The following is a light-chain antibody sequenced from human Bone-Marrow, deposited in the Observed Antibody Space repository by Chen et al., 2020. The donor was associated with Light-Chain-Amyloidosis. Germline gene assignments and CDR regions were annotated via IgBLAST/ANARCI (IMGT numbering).Light chain of an antibody. CDR2: DVI. V-gene: IGLV2-14*03. Sequence: QSALTQPASVSVSPGQSITISCTGTSRDVGGYNYVSCYQQNPGKAPKLMIYDVITRPSGVSNPFSGSKSGNTASLTLSGLQAEDEADYYCSSYTSSSTLVFGGGTKLTVL. CDR3: SSYTSSSTLV. J-gene: IGLJ2*01. CDR1: SRDVGGYNY.